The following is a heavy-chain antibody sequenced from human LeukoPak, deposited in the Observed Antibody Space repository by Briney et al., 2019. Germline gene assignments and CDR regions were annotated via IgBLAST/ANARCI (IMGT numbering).Heavy chain of an antibody. J-gene: IGHJ4*02. CDR3: ARDFRWLRSAPIDY. CDR1: GGSISSGSYY. CDR2: IYTSGST. D-gene: IGHD5-12*01. V-gene: IGHV4-61*02. Sequence: SETLSLTCTVSGGSISSGSYYWSWIRQPAGKGLEWIGRIYTSGSTNYNPSLKSRVTISVDTSKNQFSLKLSSVTAADTAVYYCARDFRWLRSAPIDYWGQGTLVTVSS.